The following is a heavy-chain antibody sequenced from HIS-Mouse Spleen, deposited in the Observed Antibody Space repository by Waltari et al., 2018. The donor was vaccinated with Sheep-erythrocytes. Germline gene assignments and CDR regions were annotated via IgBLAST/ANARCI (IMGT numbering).Heavy chain of an antibody. CDR2: ISSSSSYI. Sequence: EVQLVESGGGLVKPGGSLRLSCAASGFTFSSYSMNWVRQAPGKGLECVSSISSSSSYIYYAESVKGRFTISRDNAKNSLYLQMNSLRAEDTAVYYCARDSTSDAFDIWGQGTMVTVSS. V-gene: IGHV3-21*01. J-gene: IGHJ3*02. CDR3: ARDSTSDAFDI. D-gene: IGHD6-6*01. CDR1: GFTFSSYS.